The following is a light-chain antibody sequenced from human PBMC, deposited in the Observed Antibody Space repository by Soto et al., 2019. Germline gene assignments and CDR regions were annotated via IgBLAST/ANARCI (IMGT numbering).Light chain of an antibody. CDR1: HRVNTY. V-gene: IGKV3-15*01. J-gene: IGKJ4*01. Sequence: EILMTQSPATLSVSPGERATLSCRAGHRVNTYLAWYQQRPGQAPRLLIYDASTRATDIPARFSGSGSGTEFTLTISSLQSEDFAVYYCQQYNNWPLTFGGGTKVES. CDR2: DAS. CDR3: QQYNNWPLT.